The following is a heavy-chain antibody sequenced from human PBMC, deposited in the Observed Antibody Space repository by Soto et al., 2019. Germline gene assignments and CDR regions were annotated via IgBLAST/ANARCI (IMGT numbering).Heavy chain of an antibody. CDR3: AKSDTTGYIHFLDN. V-gene: IGHV3-23*01. D-gene: IGHD3-22*01. Sequence: EVQLLASGGGLVQPGGSLRLSCVDSGFTFSASAMAWVRQAPGKGLEWVSGIRGSGDTMGYADSVKGRFTISRDNSKNTLFLQMNRLTVEDTALYYCAKSDTTGYIHFLDNWGRGTLVTVSS. J-gene: IGHJ4*02. CDR2: IRGSGDTM. CDR1: GFTFSASA.